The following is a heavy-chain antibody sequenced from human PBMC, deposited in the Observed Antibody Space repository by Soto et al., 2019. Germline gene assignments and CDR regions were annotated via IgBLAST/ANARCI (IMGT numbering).Heavy chain of an antibody. V-gene: IGHV3-23*01. J-gene: IGHJ4*02. CDR1: GFTFSNYA. D-gene: IGHD3-22*01. Sequence: PGGSLRLSCAASGFTFSNYALRCVRQAPWKGLDWFSVISDSGVITYYADSVKGRCTISRDNSNYTRYLQMNSLRAEDTAVYYCTKEHNYDNSGYYAISFDYGGQGNLVTVSS. CDR3: TKEHNYDNSGYYAISFDY. CDR2: ISDSGVIT.